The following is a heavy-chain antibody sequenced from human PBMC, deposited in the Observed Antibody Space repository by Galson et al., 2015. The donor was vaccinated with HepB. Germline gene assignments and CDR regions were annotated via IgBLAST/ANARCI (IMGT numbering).Heavy chain of an antibody. J-gene: IGHJ6*02. D-gene: IGHD2/OR15-2a*01. CDR2: IWHDGSNQ. Sequence: SLRLSCAASGFTFSRHGIHWVRQAPGKGLECVAMIWHDGSNQLYADSVKGRFTISRDNFKKTLFLEMNSLRAEDTAVYYCARFPGPGNMHYYYGMDVWGQGTTVTVSS. CDR1: GFTFSRHG. V-gene: IGHV3-33*01. CDR3: ARFPGPGNMHYYYGMDV.